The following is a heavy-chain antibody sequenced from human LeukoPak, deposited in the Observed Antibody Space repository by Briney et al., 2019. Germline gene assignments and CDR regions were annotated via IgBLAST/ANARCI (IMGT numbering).Heavy chain of an antibody. D-gene: IGHD3-16*01. CDR1: GGSISGYY. V-gene: IGHV4-59*01. CDR2: IYNSGTT. J-gene: IGHJ4*02. Sequence: SETLSLTCTVSGGSISGYYWAWIRQSPGKGLEWIANIYNSGTTNYNPSLKSRVTISVDTSKNQFSLRLSSVTAADTAVYYCARDSLGDYYFDYWGQGTLVTVSS. CDR3: ARDSLGDYYFDY.